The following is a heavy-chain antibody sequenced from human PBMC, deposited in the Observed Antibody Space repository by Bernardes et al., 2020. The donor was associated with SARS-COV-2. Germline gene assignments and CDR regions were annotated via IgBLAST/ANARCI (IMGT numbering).Heavy chain of an antibody. CDR3: ARGGTGTTYYYYYGMDV. V-gene: IGHV3-13*01. CDR1: GFTFSNFL. J-gene: IGHJ6*02. D-gene: IGHD1-1*01. Sequence: GWSLRLSCAASGFTFSNFLFSWFRQAPGKGLEWVSAIGTAGDTYYPGSVKGRFTISRENAKNSLYLQMNSLRAGDTAVYYCARGGTGTTYYYYYGMDVWGQGTTVTVSS. CDR2: IGTAGDT.